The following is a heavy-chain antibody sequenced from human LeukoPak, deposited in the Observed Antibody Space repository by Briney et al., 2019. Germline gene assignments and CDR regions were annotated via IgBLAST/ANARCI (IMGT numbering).Heavy chain of an antibody. D-gene: IGHD5-18*01. CDR3: ARGRIQLGTNNAREV. CDR2: IRSKAYRGTT. Sequence: GGSLRLSCTGSGFTFGDHAMSWVRQAPGKGLEWVGFIRSKAYRGTTEYAASVKGRFSISRDDSASIAYLQMNSLKTEDTAVYYWARGRIQLGTNNAREVWGKGTPVTVSS. CDR1: GFTFGDHA. V-gene: IGHV3-49*04. J-gene: IGHJ6*04.